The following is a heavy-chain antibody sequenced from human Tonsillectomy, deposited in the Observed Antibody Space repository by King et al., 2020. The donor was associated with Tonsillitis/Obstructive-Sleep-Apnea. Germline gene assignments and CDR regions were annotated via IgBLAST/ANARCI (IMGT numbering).Heavy chain of an antibody. CDR1: GFTVSSNY. V-gene: IGHV3-53*01. CDR3: ARVVVAAAGTGYYFDY. CDR2: IYSGGST. Sequence: VQLVESGGGLIQPGGSLRLSCAASGFTVSSNYMSWVRQAPGKGLEWVSVIYSGGSTYYADSVKGRFTISRDNSKNTLYLQMNSLRAEDTAVYYCARVVVAAAGTGYYFDYWAREPWSPSPQ. D-gene: IGHD6-13*01. J-gene: IGHJ4*02.